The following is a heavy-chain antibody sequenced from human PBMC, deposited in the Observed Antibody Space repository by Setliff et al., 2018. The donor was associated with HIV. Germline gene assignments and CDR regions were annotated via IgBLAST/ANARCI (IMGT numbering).Heavy chain of an antibody. V-gene: IGHV3-23*01. Sequence: GGSLRLSCAASGFTFSSYAMSWVRQPPGKGLEWVSFISADSISTHFADSVKGRFTISRDNSKNTVSLQMNSLRAEDTAVYYCARENYYVTEYWGQGTLVTVSS. CDR1: GFTFSSYA. CDR2: ISADSIST. CDR3: ARENYYVTEY. J-gene: IGHJ4*02. D-gene: IGHD3-10*02.